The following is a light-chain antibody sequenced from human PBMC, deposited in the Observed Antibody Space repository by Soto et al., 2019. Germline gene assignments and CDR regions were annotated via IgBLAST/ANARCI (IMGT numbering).Light chain of an antibody. J-gene: IGKJ1*01. V-gene: IGKV1-8*01. CDR1: QGISSY. CDR2: AAS. Sequence: AIRMTQPPSSLSASTGDRVTITCRASQGISSYLAWYQQKPGKAPKLLIYAASTLQSGVPSRFSGSGSGTAFTLTISCLQSEDFATSYCQQYYSYPVTFGQGTKVEIK. CDR3: QQYYSYPVT.